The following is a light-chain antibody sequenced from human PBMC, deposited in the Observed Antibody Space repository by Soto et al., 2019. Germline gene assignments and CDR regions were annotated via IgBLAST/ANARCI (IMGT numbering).Light chain of an antibody. CDR2: GAS. CDR1: QSVSSSY. Sequence: EIVLTQSPGTLSLSPGERATLSCRASQSVSSSYLAWYQQKPGQAPRLLIYGASSRATGMPDRFSGSGSGTDFTLTISRLEPEDFAVYYCQQYGSFFGQGTKLEIK. V-gene: IGKV3-20*01. CDR3: QQYGSF. J-gene: IGKJ2*01.